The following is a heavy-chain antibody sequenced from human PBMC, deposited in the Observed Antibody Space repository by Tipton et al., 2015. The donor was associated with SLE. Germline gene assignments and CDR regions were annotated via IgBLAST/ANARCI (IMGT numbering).Heavy chain of an antibody. Sequence: TLSLTCTVSGDSMSSGGYYLSWIRHHPGKGLEWIGYIYYSGNTFYNPSLKSRITISIDTSKNQFSLKLTTVTAADTAVYYCAKVLQGAMVPYYFASWGQGTLVTVSS. CDR3: AKVLQGAMVPYYFAS. CDR1: GDSMSSGGYY. CDR2: IYYSGNT. D-gene: IGHD5-18*01. J-gene: IGHJ4*02. V-gene: IGHV4-31*03.